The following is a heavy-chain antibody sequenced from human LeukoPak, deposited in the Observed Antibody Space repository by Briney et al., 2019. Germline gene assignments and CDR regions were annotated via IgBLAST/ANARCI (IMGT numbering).Heavy chain of an antibody. CDR3: ARRGRVPAAIEAFDI. J-gene: IGHJ3*02. V-gene: IGHV4-59*08. CDR1: GGSISSYY. Sequence: SETLSLTCTVSGGSISSYYWSWIRQPPGKGLEWIGYIYYSGSTYYNPSLKSRVTISVDTSKNQFSLKLSSVTAADTAVYYCARRGRVPAAIEAFDIWGQGTMVTVSS. D-gene: IGHD2-2*01. CDR2: IYYSGST.